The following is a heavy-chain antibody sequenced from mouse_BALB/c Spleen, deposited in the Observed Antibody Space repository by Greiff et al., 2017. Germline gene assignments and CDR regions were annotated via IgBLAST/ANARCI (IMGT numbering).Heavy chain of an antibody. Sequence: EVLLVESGGGLVQPGGSLRLSCATSGFTFTDYYMSWVRQPPGKALEWLGFIRNKANGYTTEYSASVKGRFTISRDNSQSILYLQMNTLRAEDSATYYCAREERDYGSSYGYAMDYWGQGTSVTVSS. D-gene: IGHD1-1*01. CDR2: IRNKANGYTT. V-gene: IGHV7-3*02. CDR1: GFTFTDYY. J-gene: IGHJ4*01. CDR3: AREERDYGSSYGYAMDY.